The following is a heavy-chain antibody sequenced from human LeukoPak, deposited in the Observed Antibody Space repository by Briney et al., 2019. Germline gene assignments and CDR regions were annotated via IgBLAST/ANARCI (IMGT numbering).Heavy chain of an antibody. CDR3: ARAEPRGYDCCVYDY. CDR2: IYTSGST. Sequence: PSETLSLTCTVSGGSISSYYWSWIRQPAGKGLEWIGRIYTSGSTNYNPSLKSRVTMSVDTSKNQFSLKLSSVIAADTAVYYCARAEPRGYDCCVYDYWGQGTLVTVSS. CDR1: GGSISSYY. V-gene: IGHV4-4*07. D-gene: IGHD5-12*01. J-gene: IGHJ4*02.